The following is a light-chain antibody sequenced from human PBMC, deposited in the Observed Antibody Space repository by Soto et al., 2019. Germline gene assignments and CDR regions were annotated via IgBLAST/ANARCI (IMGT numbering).Light chain of an antibody. Sequence: EIVLTQSPGTLSLYPGERATLSCRASQSVISAYLAWYQQKPGQAPRLLIYGASSRATGIPDRFSGSGSVTGFTLTISRLEPEDCAVYYCQQFGSSLPITCGQGTRLEIK. V-gene: IGKV3-20*01. J-gene: IGKJ5*01. CDR2: GAS. CDR1: QSVISAY. CDR3: QQFGSSLPIT.